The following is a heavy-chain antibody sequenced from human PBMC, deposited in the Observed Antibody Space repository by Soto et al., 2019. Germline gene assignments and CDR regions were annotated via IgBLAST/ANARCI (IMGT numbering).Heavy chain of an antibody. CDR2: ISAYNGNT. Sequence: ASVKVSCKASDYTFTSYGISWVRQAPGQGLEWMGWISAYNGNTNYAQKLQGRVTMTTDTSTSTAYMELRSLRSDDTAVYYCARGRRAYGDYELNYWGQGTLVTVSS. V-gene: IGHV1-18*01. CDR1: DYTFTSYG. CDR3: ARGRRAYGDYELNY. J-gene: IGHJ4*02. D-gene: IGHD4-17*01.